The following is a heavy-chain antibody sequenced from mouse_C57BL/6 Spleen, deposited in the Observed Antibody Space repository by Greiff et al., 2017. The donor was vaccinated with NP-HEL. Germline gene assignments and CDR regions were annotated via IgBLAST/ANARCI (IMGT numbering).Heavy chain of an antibody. CDR3: AIEGTMARFDY. D-gene: IGHD1-1*02. CDR1: GYTFTSYW. J-gene: IGHJ2*01. Sequence: QVQLQQPGAELVKPGASVKVSCKASGYTFTSYWMHWVKQRPGQGLEWIGRIHPSDSDTNYNQKFKGKATLTVDKSSSTAYMQLSSLTPEDSAVYYCAIEGTMARFDYWGQGTNLTVSS. V-gene: IGHV1-74*01. CDR2: IHPSDSDT.